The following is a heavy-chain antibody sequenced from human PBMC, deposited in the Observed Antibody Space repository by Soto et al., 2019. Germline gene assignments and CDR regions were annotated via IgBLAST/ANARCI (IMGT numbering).Heavy chain of an antibody. CDR2: INPTTGAT. CDR3: AIGDSSWVSWFDP. J-gene: IGHJ5*02. CDR1: GYTFTAQY. V-gene: IGHV1-2*02. Sequence: QVQLVQSGAEVKKPGASVKVSCQASGYTFTAQYLHWVRKAPGEGLEWMGWINPTTGATRYAQKFQGRVTRTRDTSMSTAYVEVRSLRTDDTAVYYCAIGDSSWVSWFDPWGQGTLVTVSS. D-gene: IGHD6-19*01.